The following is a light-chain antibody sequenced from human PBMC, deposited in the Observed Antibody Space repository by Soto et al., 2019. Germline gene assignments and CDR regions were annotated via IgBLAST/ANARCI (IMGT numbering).Light chain of an antibody. CDR1: QSVSSN. J-gene: IGKJ4*01. CDR3: QQYDSSPLT. Sequence: EIVMTQSPATLSVSPGERATLSCRASQSVSSNLAWYQQKPGQAPGLLIYGASSRATGIPARFSGSGSGTEFTLTISSLQSEDFAVYYCQQYDSSPLTFGGGTKVDI. CDR2: GAS. V-gene: IGKV3-15*01.